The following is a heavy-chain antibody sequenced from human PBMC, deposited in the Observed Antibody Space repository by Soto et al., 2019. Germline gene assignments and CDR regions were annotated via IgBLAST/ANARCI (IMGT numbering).Heavy chain of an antibody. CDR1: GYTFTSYG. Sequence: QVQLVQSGAEVKKPGASVKVSCKASGYTFTSYGISWVRQAPGQGLEWMGWISANNGNTNYAHKLQGRVTMTTDTSTSTAYXELRXXRSDXXAXXXXXXXXXXXXXXXXXXXXXXDPXGQGTLVTVSS. V-gene: IGHV1-18*01. CDR3: XXXXXXXXXXXXXXXXXXDP. CDR2: ISANNGNT. J-gene: IGHJ5*02.